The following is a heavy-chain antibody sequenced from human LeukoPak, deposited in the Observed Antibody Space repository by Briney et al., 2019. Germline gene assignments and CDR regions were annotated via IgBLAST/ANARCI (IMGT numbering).Heavy chain of an antibody. V-gene: IGHV4-59*08. Sequence: SETLSLTCTVSGGSISSYYWSWIRQPPGKGLEWIGYIYYSGSTNYNPSLKSRVTISVDTSKNRFSLKLSSVTAADTAVYYCARHRKQLEFDPWGQGTLVTVSS. J-gene: IGHJ5*02. CDR1: GGSISSYY. D-gene: IGHD6-6*01. CDR2: IYYSGST. CDR3: ARHRKQLEFDP.